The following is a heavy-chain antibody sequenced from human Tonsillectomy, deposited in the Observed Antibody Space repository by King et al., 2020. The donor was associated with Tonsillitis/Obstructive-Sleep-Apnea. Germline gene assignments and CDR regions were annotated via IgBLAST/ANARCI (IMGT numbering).Heavy chain of an antibody. CDR3: ARMKRTYYYYMDV. D-gene: IGHD1-7*01. CDR2: IFSNDEK. V-gene: IGHV2-26*01. J-gene: IGHJ6*03. CDR1: GFSLSSRRMG. Sequence: QVTLKESGPVLVKPTETLTLTCTVSGFSLSSRRMGVSWIRQPPGKALEWLAHIFSNDEKSYTTSLKSRPTISKDTSKTQVVLTMTNMDPVDTATYYCARMKRTYYYYMDVWGNGTTVTVS.